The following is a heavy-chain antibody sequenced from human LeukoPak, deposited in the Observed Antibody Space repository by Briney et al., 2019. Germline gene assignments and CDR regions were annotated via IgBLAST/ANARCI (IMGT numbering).Heavy chain of an antibody. V-gene: IGHV3-7*01. CDR2: IKQDGSQK. Sequence: GGSLRLSCAASGFTFSSYWMSWVRQAPGKGLEWVANIKQDGSQKYYVDSVKGRFSISRDNAKNSLYLQMNSLRAEDTAVYYCARKGSPYYYGMDVWGQGTTVTVSS. J-gene: IGHJ6*02. CDR1: GFTFSSYW. CDR3: ARKGSPYYYGMDV.